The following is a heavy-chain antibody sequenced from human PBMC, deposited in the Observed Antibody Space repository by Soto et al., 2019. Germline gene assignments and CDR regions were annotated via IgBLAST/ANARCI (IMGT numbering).Heavy chain of an antibody. J-gene: IGHJ4*02. CDR1: GGSISSSSYY. D-gene: IGHD3-10*01. CDR3: ASITMVRGALRLFDY. V-gene: IGHV4-39*01. Sequence: SETLSLTCTVSGGSISSSSYYWGWIRQPPGKGLEWIGSIYYSGSTYYNPSLKSRVTISGDTSKNQFSLKLSSVTAADTAVYYCASITMVRGALRLFDYWGQGTLVTVSS. CDR2: IYYSGST.